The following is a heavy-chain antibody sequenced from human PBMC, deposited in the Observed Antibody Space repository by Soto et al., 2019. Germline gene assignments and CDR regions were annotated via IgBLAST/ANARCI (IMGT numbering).Heavy chain of an antibody. CDR1: GGSISSSSYY. V-gene: IGHV4-39*01. CDR2: IYYSGST. CDR3: ARPSTDIYYAFDI. J-gene: IGHJ3*02. D-gene: IGHD1-26*01. Sequence: QLQLQESGPGLVKPSETLSLTCTVSGGSISSSSYYWGWIRQPPGKGLEWIGSIYYSGSTYYNPSLKSRVTISVDTSKNQFSLKLSSVTAADTAVYYCARPSTDIYYAFDIWGQGTMVTVSS.